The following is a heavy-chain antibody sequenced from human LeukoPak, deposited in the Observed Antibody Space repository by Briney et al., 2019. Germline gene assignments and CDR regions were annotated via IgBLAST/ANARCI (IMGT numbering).Heavy chain of an antibody. V-gene: IGHV3-74*01. D-gene: IGHD6-19*01. CDR2: IISVGSST. CDR1: GFTFSSYW. CDR3: ARDLAVAGPLDY. Sequence: GGSLRLSCAASGFTFSSYWMNWVCQAPGKWLVWVSRIISVGSSTSYADSVKGRFTISRDNATNTLYLQMDSLRAEDTAVYYCARDLAVAGPLDYWGQGTLVTVSS. J-gene: IGHJ4*02.